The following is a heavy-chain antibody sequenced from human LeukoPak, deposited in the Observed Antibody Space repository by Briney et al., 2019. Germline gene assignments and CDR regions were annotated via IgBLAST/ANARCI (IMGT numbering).Heavy chain of an antibody. Sequence: GGSLRLSCTASGFAFSNYGMNWVRQTPGKGLEWVSAISAGGSSTHYADSVKGRFTISRDNSKNTLYLQMDGLRVEDTAVYYCAADRGWRTSGYYLYYFEYWGQGTLVTFSS. CDR3: AADRGWRTSGYYLYYFEY. D-gene: IGHD3-3*01. CDR2: ISAGGSST. J-gene: IGHJ4*02. CDR1: GFAFSNYG. V-gene: IGHV3-23*01.